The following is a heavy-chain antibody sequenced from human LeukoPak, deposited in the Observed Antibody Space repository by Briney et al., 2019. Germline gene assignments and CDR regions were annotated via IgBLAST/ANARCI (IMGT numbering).Heavy chain of an antibody. D-gene: IGHD3-22*01. Sequence: SETLSLTCTVSGGSISSGGYYWSWIRQHPGKGLEWIGYIYYSGSTYYNPSLKSRVTISVDTSKNQFSLKLSSVTAADTAVYYCARGTTYYYDSSGYPYYFDYWGRGTLVTVSS. CDR1: GGSISSGGYY. J-gene: IGHJ4*02. CDR3: ARGTTYYYDSSGYPYYFDY. CDR2: IYYSGST. V-gene: IGHV4-31*03.